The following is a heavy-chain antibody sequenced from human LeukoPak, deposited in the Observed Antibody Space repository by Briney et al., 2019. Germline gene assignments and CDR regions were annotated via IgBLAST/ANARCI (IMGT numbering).Heavy chain of an antibody. Sequence: GGSLRLSCAASGFTFSSYAMSWVRQAPGKGLEWVSAISGSGGSTYYADSVKGRFTISRDNSKNTLYLQMNSLRAEGTAVYYCAKDMGPYSSSSSPCDYWGQGTLVTVSS. CDR2: ISGSGGST. D-gene: IGHD6-6*01. J-gene: IGHJ4*02. CDR3: AKDMGPYSSSSSPCDY. CDR1: GFTFSSYA. V-gene: IGHV3-23*01.